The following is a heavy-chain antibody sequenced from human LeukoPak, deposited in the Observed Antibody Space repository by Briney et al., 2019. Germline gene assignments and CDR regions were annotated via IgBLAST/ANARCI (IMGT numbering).Heavy chain of an antibody. CDR3: ARLIRGSRAFDI. V-gene: IGHV4-30-4*01. Sequence: SETLSLTCTVSGGAIRSGDYYWSWIRQPPGKGLEWIGYIYYSGNTYYNPSLKSRLTISLGTSENQFSLSLSSVTAADTAVYFCARLIRGSRAFDIWGQGTMVTVSS. CDR2: IYYSGNT. CDR1: GGAIRSGDYY. D-gene: IGHD2-8*01. J-gene: IGHJ3*02.